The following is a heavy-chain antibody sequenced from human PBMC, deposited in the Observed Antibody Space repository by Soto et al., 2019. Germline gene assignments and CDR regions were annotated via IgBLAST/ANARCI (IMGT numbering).Heavy chain of an antibody. J-gene: IGHJ4*02. CDR3: ARVQVYYDSSGYIDY. D-gene: IGHD3-22*01. CDR1: DGSINNYH. CDR2: ILYTGST. V-gene: IGHV4-59*01. Sequence: SETLSLSCTVSDGSINNYHWTWIRQSPGKGLEWIGHILYTGSTNYNPSLRSRVIISIDTSRTQFSLNLSFVTAADTAVYYCARVQVYYDSSGYIDYWGQGTLVTVSS.